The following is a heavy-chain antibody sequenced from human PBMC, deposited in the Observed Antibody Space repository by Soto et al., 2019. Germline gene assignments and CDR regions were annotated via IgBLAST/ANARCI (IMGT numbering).Heavy chain of an antibody. V-gene: IGHV4-34*01. CDR1: GGSFSGYY. CDR2: INHSGST. Sequence: QVQLQQWGAGLLKPSETLSLTCAVYGGSFSGYYWSWIRQPPGKGLEWIGEINHSGSTNCNPSLKSRVPISVDTSKNQFSLKLSSVTAADTAVYYCARGRFYDFWSGYYTVVSYFDYWGQGTLVTVSS. CDR3: ARGRFYDFWSGYYTVVSYFDY. J-gene: IGHJ4*02. D-gene: IGHD3-3*01.